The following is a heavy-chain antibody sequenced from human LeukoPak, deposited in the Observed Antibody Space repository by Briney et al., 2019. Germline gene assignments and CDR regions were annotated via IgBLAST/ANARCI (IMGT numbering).Heavy chain of an antibody. CDR2: INPYSGNT. D-gene: IGHD6-13*01. Sequence: GESLKISCKGSGYSYTNYWISWVRQAPGQGLEWMGWINPYSGNTNHAQKFQGRVTMTTDTSTSKAYMELRSLRSGDTAVYYCARHFGHISSSWDQVGFDCWGQGTLVTVSS. CDR1: GYSYTNYW. J-gene: IGHJ4*02. CDR3: ARHFGHISSSWDQVGFDC. V-gene: IGHV1-18*04.